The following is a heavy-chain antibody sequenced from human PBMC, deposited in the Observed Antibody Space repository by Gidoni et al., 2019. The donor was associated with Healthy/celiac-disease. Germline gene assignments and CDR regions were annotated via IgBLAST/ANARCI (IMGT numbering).Heavy chain of an antibody. Sequence: YDGSNKDYADSVKGRFTVSRDNSKNTLYLQMNSLRGEDTAVYYCARDQREIVVVPAAMPMHYYYGMDVWGQGTTVTVSS. CDR2: YDGSNK. V-gene: IGHV3-30-3*01. D-gene: IGHD2-2*01. CDR3: ARDQREIVVVPAAMPMHYYYGMDV. J-gene: IGHJ6*02.